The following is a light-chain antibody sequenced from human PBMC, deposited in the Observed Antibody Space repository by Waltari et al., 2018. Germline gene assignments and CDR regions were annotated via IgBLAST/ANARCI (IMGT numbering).Light chain of an antibody. CDR1: SSAVGASDY. V-gene: IGLV2-14*03. CDR2: DVT. J-gene: IGLJ2*01. CDR3: SSQTSDGVVL. Sequence: QSALTQPASVSGSPGQSITISCTGTSSAVGASDYVPWFQHHPGPAPQVIIYDVTNRPSGVSNRFSGSKSANTASLTISGLQAEDEADYYCSSQTSDGVVLFGGVTKVTVL.